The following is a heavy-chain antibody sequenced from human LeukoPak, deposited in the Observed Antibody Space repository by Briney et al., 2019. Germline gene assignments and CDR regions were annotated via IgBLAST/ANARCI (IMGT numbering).Heavy chain of an antibody. V-gene: IGHV3-23*01. CDR1: GFTFKNYA. Sequence: PGGSLRLSCAASGFTFKNYAMTWVRQAPGKGLEWVSGISGSGDNTYYADSDSVKGRFTISRDNPKNTLYLQMNSLGAEDTAIYYCTKCMTASETCFFASWGQGTLVTVSS. CDR3: TKCMTASETCFFAS. CDR2: ISGSGDNT. D-gene: IGHD2-21*02. J-gene: IGHJ4*02.